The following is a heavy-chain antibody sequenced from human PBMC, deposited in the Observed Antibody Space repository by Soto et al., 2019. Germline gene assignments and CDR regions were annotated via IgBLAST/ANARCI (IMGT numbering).Heavy chain of an antibody. CDR1: GGSISSDGSY. CDR2: IHYSGSA. V-gene: IGHV4-31*03. Sequence: QVQLQESGPGLVKPSQTLSLTCTVSGGSISSDGSYWSWIRHHPGKGLEWIGYIHYSGSAYYNPSLKSRVTISLDTSKNQFSLKMNSVTAADTAVYYCAREGILVVNNRGGMDVWGQGTTVTVSS. CDR3: AREGILVVNNRGGMDV. D-gene: IGHD3-22*01. J-gene: IGHJ6*02.